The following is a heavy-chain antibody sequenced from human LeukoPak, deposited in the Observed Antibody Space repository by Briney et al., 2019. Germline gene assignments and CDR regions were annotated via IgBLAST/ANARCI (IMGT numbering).Heavy chain of an antibody. CDR1: GFTFSSYW. V-gene: IGHV3-74*01. J-gene: IGHJ4*02. D-gene: IGHD2-2*01. Sequence: GGSLRLSCAASGFTFSSYWMHWVRQGPGKGLVWVSRINSDGSSTNYADSVRGRFTISRDNAENMLYLQMNSLRVEDTAVYYCARRVVVAAAPYYFDYWGQGTLVTVSS. CDR3: ARRVVVAAAPYYFDY. CDR2: INSDGSST.